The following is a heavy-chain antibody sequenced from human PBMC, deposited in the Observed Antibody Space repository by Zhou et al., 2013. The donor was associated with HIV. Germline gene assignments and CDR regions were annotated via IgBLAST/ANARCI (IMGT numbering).Heavy chain of an antibody. CDR1: GGTFSSYA. CDR2: IIPIFGTA. V-gene: IGHV1-69*05. CDR3: ARAKHGQVTDYYFDY. J-gene: IGHJ4*02. D-gene: IGHD4-4*01. Sequence: QVQLVQSGAEVKKPGSSVKVSCKASGGTFSSYAISWVRQAPGQGLEWMGGIIPIFGTANYAQKFQGRVTITTDESTSTAYMELSSLRSEDTAVYYCARAKHGQVTDYYFDYWGQGTLVTVSS.